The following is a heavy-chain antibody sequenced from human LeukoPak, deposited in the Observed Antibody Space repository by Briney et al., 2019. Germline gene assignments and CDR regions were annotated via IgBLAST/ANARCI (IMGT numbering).Heavy chain of an antibody. D-gene: IGHD3-22*01. CDR3: ARIGGSSGYYFFDY. CDR1: GFTFSSYG. Sequence: GGSLRLSCAASGFTFSSYGMHWVRQAPGKGLEWVAVIWYDGSNKYYADSVKGRFTISRDNSKNTLYLQMNSLRAEDTAVYYCARIGGSSGYYFFDYWGQGTLVTVSS. J-gene: IGHJ4*02. V-gene: IGHV3-33*01. CDR2: IWYDGSNK.